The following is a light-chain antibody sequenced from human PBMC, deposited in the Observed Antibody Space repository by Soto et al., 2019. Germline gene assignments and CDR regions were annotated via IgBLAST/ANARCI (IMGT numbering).Light chain of an antibody. Sequence: QSVLTQPPSASGSPGQSVTISCTGTSSDVGGYNYVSWYQQHPGKAPKLMIYEVSKRPSGVPDRFSGSKSGNTASLTVSGLQAEDEDDYYCSSYAGSNNSLYVFGTGTKVT. CDR2: EVS. CDR1: SSDVGGYNY. J-gene: IGLJ1*01. V-gene: IGLV2-8*01. CDR3: SSYAGSNNSLYV.